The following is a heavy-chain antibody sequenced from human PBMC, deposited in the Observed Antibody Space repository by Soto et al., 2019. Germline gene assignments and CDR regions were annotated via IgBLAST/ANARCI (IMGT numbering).Heavy chain of an antibody. D-gene: IGHD3-16*02. Sequence: QVQLVESGGGVVQPGRSLRLSCAASGFTFSSYAMHWVRQTPGTGLEGVAVISYDGSDKYYADSVKGRFTISRDNSKNTLNLQMNSLRADDTAVYYCAKALGELSPESYDYWGQGTLITVSS. CDR1: GFTFSSYA. CDR3: AKALGELSPESYDY. J-gene: IGHJ4*02. CDR2: ISYDGSDK. V-gene: IGHV3-30*18.